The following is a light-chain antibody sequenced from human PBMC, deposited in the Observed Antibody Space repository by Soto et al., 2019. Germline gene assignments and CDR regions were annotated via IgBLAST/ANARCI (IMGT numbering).Light chain of an antibody. V-gene: IGKV1-39*01. CDR2: AAS. CDR3: QQSYSTPYT. CDR1: QSISSY. Sequence: DIQVTQSPSSLSASVGDRVTITCRASQSISSYLNWYQQKPGKAPNLLIYAASSLQSGVPSRFSGSGSGTDFTLTIGSLQPADFATYYCQQSYSTPYTFGQGTKVEI. J-gene: IGKJ2*01.